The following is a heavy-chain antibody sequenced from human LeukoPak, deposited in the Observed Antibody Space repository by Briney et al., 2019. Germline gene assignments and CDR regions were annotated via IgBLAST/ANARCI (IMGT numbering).Heavy chain of an antibody. CDR2: INSDRSST. D-gene: IGHD3-22*01. J-gene: IGHJ4*02. V-gene: IGHV3-74*01. CDR3: AREIFYYDSSGYYFPYYFDY. Sequence: GGSLRLSCAVSGITLSNYGMSWVRQVPGKGLAWVSRINSDRSSTYYADSVEGRFTISRDNAKNTLYLQMNSQRAEDTAVYYCAREIFYYDSSGYYFPYYFDYWGQGILVTVSS. CDR1: GITLSNYG.